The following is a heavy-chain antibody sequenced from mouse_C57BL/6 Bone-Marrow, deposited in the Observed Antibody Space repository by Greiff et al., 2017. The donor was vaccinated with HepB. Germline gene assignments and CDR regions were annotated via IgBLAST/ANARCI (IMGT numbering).Heavy chain of an antibody. V-gene: IGHV1-39*01. D-gene: IGHD2-5*01. CDR3: ARGNFPYYSNYDYAMDY. CDR1: GYSFTDYN. Sequence: EVQLQQSGPELVKPGASVKISCKASGYSFTDYNMNWVKQSNGKSLEWIGVINPNYGTTSYNQKFKGKATLTVDQSSSTAYMQLNSLTSEDSAVYYCARGNFPYYSNYDYAMDYWGQGTSVTVSS. J-gene: IGHJ4*01. CDR2: INPNYGTT.